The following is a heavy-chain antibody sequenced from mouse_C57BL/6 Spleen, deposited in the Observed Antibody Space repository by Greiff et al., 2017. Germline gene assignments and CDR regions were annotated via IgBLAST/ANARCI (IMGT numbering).Heavy chain of an antibody. Sequence: QVQLKQSGAELVRPGASVTLSCKASGYTFTDYEMHWVKQTPVHGLEWIGAIDPETGGTAYNQKFKGKAILTADKSSSAAYMELRSLTSEDSAVYYGTATDGNRGYWGRGTTLTVLS. CDR3: TATDGNRGY. V-gene: IGHV1-15*01. CDR1: GYTFTDYE. J-gene: IGHJ2*01. D-gene: IGHD2-1*01. CDR2: IDPETGGT.